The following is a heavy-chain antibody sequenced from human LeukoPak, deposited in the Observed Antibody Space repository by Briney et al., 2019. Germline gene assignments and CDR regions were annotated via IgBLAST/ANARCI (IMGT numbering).Heavy chain of an antibody. J-gene: IGHJ5*02. V-gene: IGHV3-21*01. CDR1: GFPFSSYW. CDR3: ARDLHYYGSGP. D-gene: IGHD3-10*01. CDR2: ISSSSSYI. Sequence: GGSLRLSCVASGFPFSSYWMTWVRQAPGKGLEWVSSISSSSSYIYYGDSVKGRFTVSRDNAKNSLYLQMESLRVEDTAVYYCARDLHYYGSGPWGQGTLVTVSS.